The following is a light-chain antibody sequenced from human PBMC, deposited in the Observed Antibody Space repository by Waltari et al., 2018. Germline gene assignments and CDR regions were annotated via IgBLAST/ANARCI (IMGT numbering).Light chain of an antibody. CDR1: SNDDRGYNY. CDR3: SSQSSNNVVL. Sequence: QSALTQPASVSGSPGQAVTIFCTATSNDDRGYNYVSWYQENPGQAPRVIIYDVSDRPSGVSDRFSGSKSGNTASLTISGLQAEDEADYYCSSQSSNNVVLFGGGTKLTVL. V-gene: IGLV2-14*01. CDR2: DVS. J-gene: IGLJ2*01.